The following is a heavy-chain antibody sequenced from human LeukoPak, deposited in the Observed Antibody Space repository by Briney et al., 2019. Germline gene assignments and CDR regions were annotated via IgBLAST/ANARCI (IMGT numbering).Heavy chain of an antibody. Sequence: SETLSLTCTVSGGSISSYYWSWMRQPAAKGLEWIGRIYSSGSTAYNPSLRSRLTVSLDTSKNQFSLKLISVTAADTAVYYCARGGGSSWLSPLDYWGQGALVTVSS. V-gene: IGHV4-4*07. CDR1: GGSISSYY. J-gene: IGHJ4*02. CDR2: IYSSGST. CDR3: ARGGGSSWLSPLDY. D-gene: IGHD6-13*01.